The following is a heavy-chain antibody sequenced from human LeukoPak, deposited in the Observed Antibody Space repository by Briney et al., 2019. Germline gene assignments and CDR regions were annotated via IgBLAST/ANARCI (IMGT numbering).Heavy chain of an antibody. CDR2: ISYDGSNK. CDR1: GFTFSSYA. V-gene: IGHV3-30*04. J-gene: IGHJ3*02. CDR3: ARSRGTDAFDI. D-gene: IGHD3-16*01. Sequence: GGSLRLSCAASGFTFSSYAMHWVRQAPGKGLEWVAVISYDGSNKYYADSVKGRFTISRDNSKNTLYLQMNSLRAEDTAVYYCARSRGTDAFDIWGQGTMVTVSS.